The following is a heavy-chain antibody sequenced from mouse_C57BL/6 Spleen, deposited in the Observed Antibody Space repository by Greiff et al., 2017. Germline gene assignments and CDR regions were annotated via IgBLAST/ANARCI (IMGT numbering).Heavy chain of an antibody. J-gene: IGHJ2*01. D-gene: IGHD1-1*01. CDR1: GYTFTEYT. Sequence: QVQLQQSGAELVKPGASVKLSCKASGYTFTEYTIHWVKQRSGQGLEWIGWFYPGSGSIKYNEKFKDKATLTADKSSSTVYMELSRLTSEDSAVYFGARNEEKDYYGDYFDYWGQGTTLTVAS. CDR2: FYPGSGSI. V-gene: IGHV1-62-2*01. CDR3: ARNEEKDYYGDYFDY.